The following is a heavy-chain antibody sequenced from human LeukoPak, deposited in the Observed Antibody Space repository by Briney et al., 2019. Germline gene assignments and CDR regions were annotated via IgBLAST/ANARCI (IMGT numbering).Heavy chain of an antibody. V-gene: IGHV3-48*03. D-gene: IGHD3-10*02. J-gene: IGHJ4*02. CDR2: ISTSGSTT. Sequence: GGSLRLSCAASGFTFSDYEINWVRQAPGKGLEWVSCISTSGSTTYYADSVKGRFTISRDNAKNSLFLQMNTLTAEDTAVYYCARGALHVFDYWGQGTPVAVSS. CDR3: ARGALHVFDY. CDR1: GFTFSDYE.